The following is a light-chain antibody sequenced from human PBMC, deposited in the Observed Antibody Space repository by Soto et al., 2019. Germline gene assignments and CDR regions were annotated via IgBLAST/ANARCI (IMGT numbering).Light chain of an antibody. CDR3: SSYAGSNGVV. CDR2: DVN. J-gene: IGLJ2*01. CDR1: SSDVGGYNY. V-gene: IGLV2-8*01. Sequence: QSALTQPPSASGSPGQSVTISCTGTSSDVGGYNYVSWYQQHPGKAPKLMIYDVNKRPPGVPDRFSGSKSGNTASLTVSGLQAEDEADYYCSSYAGSNGVVFGGGTKLTGL.